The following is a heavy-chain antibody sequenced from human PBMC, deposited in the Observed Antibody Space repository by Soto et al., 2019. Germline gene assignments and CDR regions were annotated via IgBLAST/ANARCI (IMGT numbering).Heavy chain of an antibody. Sequence: GGSLRLSCAASGFTFSSYGMHWVRQAPGKGLEWVAVIWYDGSNKYYADSVKGRFTISRDNSKNTLYLQMNSLRAEDTAVYYCARLREAYYDFWSGYPDYWGQGTLVTVSS. CDR3: ARLREAYYDFWSGYPDY. CDR2: IWYDGSNK. D-gene: IGHD3-3*01. V-gene: IGHV3-33*01. CDR1: GFTFSSYG. J-gene: IGHJ4*02.